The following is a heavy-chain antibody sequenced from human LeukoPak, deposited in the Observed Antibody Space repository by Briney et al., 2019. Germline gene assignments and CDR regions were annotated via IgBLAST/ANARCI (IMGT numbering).Heavy chain of an antibody. CDR3: ARVAGYSYAQYNWFDP. D-gene: IGHD5-18*01. CDR2: ISAYNGNT. Sequence: ASVKVSCKASGYTFTSYGISWGRQAPGQGLEWMGWISAYNGNTNYAQKLQGRVTMTTDTSTSTAYMELRSLRSDDAAVYYCARVAGYSYAQYNWFDPWGQGTLVTVSS. V-gene: IGHV1-18*01. J-gene: IGHJ5*02. CDR1: GYTFTSYG.